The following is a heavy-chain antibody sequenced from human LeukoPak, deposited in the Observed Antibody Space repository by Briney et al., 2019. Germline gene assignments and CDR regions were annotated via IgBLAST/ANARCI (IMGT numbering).Heavy chain of an antibody. V-gene: IGHV4-39*07. Sequence: SETLSLTCTVSGGSISSSSYYWGWIRQPPGKGLEWIGSIYYSGSTYYNPSLKSRVTISVDTSKNQFSLKLSSVTAADTAVYYCARHNTVTTNVFDYWGQGTLVTVSS. J-gene: IGHJ4*02. D-gene: IGHD4-17*01. CDR1: GGSISSSSYY. CDR2: IYYSGST. CDR3: ARHNTVTTNVFDY.